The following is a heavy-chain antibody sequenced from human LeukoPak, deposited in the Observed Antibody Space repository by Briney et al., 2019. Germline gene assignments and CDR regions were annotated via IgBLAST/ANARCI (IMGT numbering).Heavy chain of an antibody. J-gene: IGHJ6*02. V-gene: IGHV1-3*04. CDR2: IRTDTGDT. Sequence: ASVKVSCKTPGYTFTKNALHWVRQAPGQSLEWMGWIRTDTGDTEYSQKFQGRVTLTRDTSATTVYVELKSLRSEDTAVYYCARWGGYGYYYYGMDVWGQGTTVTVSS. CDR1: GYTFTKNA. CDR3: ARWGGYGYYYYGMDV. D-gene: IGHD5-12*01.